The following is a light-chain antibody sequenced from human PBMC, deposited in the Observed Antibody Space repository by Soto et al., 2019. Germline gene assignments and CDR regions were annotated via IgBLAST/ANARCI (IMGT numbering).Light chain of an antibody. V-gene: IGLV2-14*01. CDR2: QVS. CDR1: GSDVGRYNY. J-gene: IGLJ3*02. Sequence: QSALTQPASVSGSPGQSITISCTGTGSDVGRYNYVSWYQQHPGKVPKLMIYQVSNRPSGVPIRFSGSKSGDTASLTISGLQAEDEADYYCTSYTTSSTWVFGGGTQLTVL. CDR3: TSYTTSSTWV.